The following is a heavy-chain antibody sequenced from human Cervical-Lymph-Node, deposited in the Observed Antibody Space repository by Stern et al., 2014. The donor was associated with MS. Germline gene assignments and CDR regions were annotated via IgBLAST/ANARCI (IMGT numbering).Heavy chain of an antibody. V-gene: IGHV3-33*01. Sequence: VQLVQSGGGVVQPGRSLRLSCVASGFPFSSYGMHWVRQSPGKGLGWVAAIWYDGSNSYHADSVKGRFTISRDDSKNTLYLQMNSLRVEDTAVYYCARDGPIGRDWSQGEYWGPGTLVTVSS. CDR2: IWYDGSNS. CDR1: GFPFSSYG. CDR3: ARDGPIGRDWSQGEY. J-gene: IGHJ4*02. D-gene: IGHD3-9*01.